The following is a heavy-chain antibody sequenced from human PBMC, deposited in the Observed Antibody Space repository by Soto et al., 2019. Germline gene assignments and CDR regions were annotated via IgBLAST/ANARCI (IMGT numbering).Heavy chain of an antibody. CDR2: FSGSGGST. D-gene: IGHD3-3*01. Sequence: EVQLLESGGGLVQPGGSLRLSCAAAGFTFSNYALTWVHQSPVKGLEWVSTFSGSGGSTYYADSVRGRFTISKDNSKNTLFLQMNSLRVEDTAIYYCARDWTGDTCPCLDVWGQGTTVSVSS. V-gene: IGHV3-23*01. CDR1: GFTFSNYA. CDR3: ARDWTGDTCPCLDV. J-gene: IGHJ6*02.